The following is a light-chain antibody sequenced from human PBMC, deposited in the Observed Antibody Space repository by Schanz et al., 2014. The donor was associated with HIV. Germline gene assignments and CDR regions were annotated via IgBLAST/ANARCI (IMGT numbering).Light chain of an antibody. J-gene: IGLJ3*02. CDR3: ATWDDGLDAWV. CDR1: SSTFRSNA. Sequence: QSVVTQPPSASGTPGQRVTISCSGSSSTFRSNAVLWYQQLPGAAPKLLIYNTYHRPSGVPDRFSGSESGTSASLAISGLQSEDEGDYYCATWDDGLDAWVFGGGTKLTVL. CDR2: NTY. V-gene: IGLV1-44*01.